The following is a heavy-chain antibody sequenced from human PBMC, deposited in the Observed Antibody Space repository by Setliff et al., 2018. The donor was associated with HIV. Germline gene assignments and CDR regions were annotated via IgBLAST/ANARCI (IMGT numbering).Heavy chain of an antibody. CDR1: GYTFTNYY. D-gene: IGHD3-22*01. Sequence: ASVKVSCKASGYTFTNYYIHWVRQAPGQGLEWMGLINPSGGRTSYAQKFQGRLTVTRDTSRSTVYMELSSLRSEDTAVYYCARCYYDSSGPTDAFDIWGQGTVVTVS. V-gene: IGHV1-46*01. J-gene: IGHJ3*02. CDR3: ARCYYDSSGPTDAFDI. CDR2: INPSGGRT.